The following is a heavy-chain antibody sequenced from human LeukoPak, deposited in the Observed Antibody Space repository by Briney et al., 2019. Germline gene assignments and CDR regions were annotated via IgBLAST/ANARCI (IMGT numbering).Heavy chain of an antibody. V-gene: IGHV7-4-1*02. D-gene: IGHD1-26*01. CDR3: ARDRRGSYPHWFDP. CDR1: GYTFTSHI. J-gene: IGHJ5*02. CDR2: INTNTGNP. Sequence: GASVKVSCKASGYTFTSHIMMWVRQAPGQGLELMGGINTNTGNPMYVQGFTGRFVFSLDTSVSTAYLQISSLKAEDTAVYYCARDRRGSYPHWFDPWGQGTLVTVSS.